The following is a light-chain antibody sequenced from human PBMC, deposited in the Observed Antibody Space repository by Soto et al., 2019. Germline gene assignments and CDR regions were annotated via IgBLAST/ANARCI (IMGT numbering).Light chain of an antibody. V-gene: IGKV1-9*01. J-gene: IGKJ4*01. CDR3: QQLNSYPLT. Sequence: IQLTQSPSSLSASVGDRVTITCRASQGINTYLVWYQQKPGKAPKLLIYAASGLQSGVPSRFSGSGFGTDFTLTTSSLQPEDFATYHCQQLNSYPLTFGGGTKVDIK. CDR1: QGINTY. CDR2: AAS.